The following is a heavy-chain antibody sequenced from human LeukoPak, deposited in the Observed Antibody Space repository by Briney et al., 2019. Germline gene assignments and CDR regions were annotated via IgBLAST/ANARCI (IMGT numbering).Heavy chain of an antibody. CDR1: GGSISSYY. CDR2: IYYSGST. V-gene: IGHV4-59*01. Sequence: SETLSLTCTVSGGSISSYYWSWIRQPAGKGLEWIGYIYYSGSTNYNPSLKSRVTISVDTSKNQFSLKLCSVTAADTAVYYCARDLYPGYPGRNWGQGTLVTVSS. CDR3: ARDLYPGYPGRN. D-gene: IGHD5-18*01. J-gene: IGHJ4*02.